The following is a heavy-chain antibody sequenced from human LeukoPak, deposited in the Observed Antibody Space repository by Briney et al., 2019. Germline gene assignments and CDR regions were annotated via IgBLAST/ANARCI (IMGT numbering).Heavy chain of an antibody. D-gene: IGHD6-13*01. CDR3: AGSSSWY. CDR2: ISYDGSNK. J-gene: IGHJ4*02. Sequence: GGSLRLYCAGSGFTFSSYDMQWVRQAPGKGLEGGAVISYDGSNKYYADSVKGRFTITRDNSKNTLCLQMNSLRAEDTAVYYCAGSSSWYWGQGTLVTVSS. CDR1: GFTFSSYD. V-gene: IGHV3-30-3*01.